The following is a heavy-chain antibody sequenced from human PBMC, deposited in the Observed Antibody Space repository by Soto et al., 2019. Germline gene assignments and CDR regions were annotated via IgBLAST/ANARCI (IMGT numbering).Heavy chain of an antibody. J-gene: IGHJ4*02. CDR3: AGRYYDFWSGFKFDY. CDR1: GRSISSYY. CDR2: IYYSGST. Sequence: PSETLSLTCTVSGRSISSYYWSWIRQPPGKGQEWIGYIYYSGSTNYNPSLKSRVTISVDTSKNQFSLKLSSVTAADTAVYYCAGRYYDFWSGFKFDYWGQGTLVTVSS. D-gene: IGHD3-3*01. V-gene: IGHV4-59*01.